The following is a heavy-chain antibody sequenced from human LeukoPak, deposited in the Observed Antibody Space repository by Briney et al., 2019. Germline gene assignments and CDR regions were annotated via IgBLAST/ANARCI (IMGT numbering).Heavy chain of an antibody. J-gene: IGHJ4*02. V-gene: IGHV3-30*18. Sequence: GGSLRLSCAASGFTFSSYGMHWVRQAPGKGLEWVAVISYDGSNKYYADSVKGRFTISRDNSKNTLYLQMNSLRAEDTAVYYCAKETREWLPYYFDYWGQGTLVTVSS. CDR2: ISYDGSNK. D-gene: IGHD3-3*01. CDR1: GFTFSSYG. CDR3: AKETREWLPYYFDY.